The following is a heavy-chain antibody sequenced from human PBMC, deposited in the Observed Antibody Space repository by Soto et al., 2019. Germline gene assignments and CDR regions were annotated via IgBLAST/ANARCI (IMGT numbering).Heavy chain of an antibody. CDR3: ARARRGGGALLWFGELLYWFDP. J-gene: IGHJ5*02. CDR2: MNPNSGNT. V-gene: IGHV1-8*01. CDR1: GYTLTSCD. Sequence: ASVKVSWKASGYTLTSCDRNCVQQDTGQGLEWMGWMNPNSGNTGYAQKFQGRVTMTRNTSISTAYMELSSLRSEDTAVYYCARARRGGGALLWFGELLYWFDPWGQGTLVTVSS. D-gene: IGHD3-10*01.